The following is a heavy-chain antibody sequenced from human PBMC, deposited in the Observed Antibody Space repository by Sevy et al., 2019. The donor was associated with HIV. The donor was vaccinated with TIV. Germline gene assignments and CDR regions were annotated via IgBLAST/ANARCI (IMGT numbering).Heavy chain of an antibody. J-gene: IGHJ4*02. CDR1: GFTFSSYA. D-gene: IGHD3-10*01. CDR2: ISHDAVVK. CDR3: ARERGESLRNGSPSDY. V-gene: IGHV3-30*04. Sequence: GGSLRLSCATSGFTFSSYAMHWVRQAPGKGLETVAVISHDAVVKLYADSVKGRFTISRDNSRSTLDLQVNSLRDEDTAVYYCARERGESLRNGSPSDYWGQGTRITVSS.